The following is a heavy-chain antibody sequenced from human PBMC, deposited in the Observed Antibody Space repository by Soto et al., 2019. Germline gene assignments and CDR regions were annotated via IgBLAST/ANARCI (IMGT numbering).Heavy chain of an antibody. CDR2: INDSGST. CDR3: QGGDF. J-gene: IGHJ4*02. V-gene: IGHV4-34*01. Sequence: PSETLSLTCAVSGGSFRGYFWSWIRQSPDKGLEWIGEINDSGSTYSNPSFKSRLTMSVDTSKSQISLRLTSVTAADSAVYYCQGGDFWGQGTRVTVSS. CDR1: GGSFRGYF. D-gene: IGHD3-16*01.